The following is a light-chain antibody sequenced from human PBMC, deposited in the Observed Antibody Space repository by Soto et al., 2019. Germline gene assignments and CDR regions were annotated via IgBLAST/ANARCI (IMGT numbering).Light chain of an antibody. CDR1: ENVSNNY. CDR3: QQYGSSPPYT. J-gene: IGKJ2*01. CDR2: GSS. Sequence: EVVLTQSPGTLSLSPGERATLSCRASENVSNNYLAWYQQKPGQAPRLLIFGSSDRAAGIPDRCSGSGSETVFALTISRLEPEDFAVYYCQQYGSSPPYTFGQGTKLEIK. V-gene: IGKV3-20*01.